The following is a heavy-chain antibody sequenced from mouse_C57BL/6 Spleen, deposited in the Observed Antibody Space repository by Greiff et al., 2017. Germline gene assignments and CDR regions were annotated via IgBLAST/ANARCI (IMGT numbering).Heavy chain of an antibody. CDR2: IDPSDSYT. CDR1: GYNFTSYW. Sequence: QVQLQQPGAELVKPGASVKLSCKASGYNFTSYWMQWVKQRTGQGLEWIGEIDPSDSYTNYNQKFKGKATLPVDTSSSTAYMQRSSLTSEDSAVYDCARGITTVVGPPAMDYWGQGTSGTVSS. D-gene: IGHD1-1*01. J-gene: IGHJ4*01. V-gene: IGHV1-50*01. CDR3: ARGITTVVGPPAMDY.